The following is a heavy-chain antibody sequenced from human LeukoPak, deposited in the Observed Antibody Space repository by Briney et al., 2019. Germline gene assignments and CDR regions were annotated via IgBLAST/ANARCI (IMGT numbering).Heavy chain of an antibody. CDR2: IYYSGST. Sequence: SETLSLTCTVSGGSISSGSYYWSRIRQPPGKGLEWIGYIYYSGSTDYNPSLKSRVTISIDTSKNQFSLKLSSVTAADTAVYYCARGPRGTMISFDPWGQGTLVTVSS. CDR1: GGSISSGSYY. D-gene: IGHD3-22*01. CDR3: ARGPRGTMISFDP. J-gene: IGHJ5*02. V-gene: IGHV4-61*01.